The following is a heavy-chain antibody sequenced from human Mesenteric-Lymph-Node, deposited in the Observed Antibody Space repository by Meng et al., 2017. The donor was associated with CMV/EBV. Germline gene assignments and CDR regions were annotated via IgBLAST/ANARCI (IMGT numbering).Heavy chain of an antibody. CDR3: ARVTIDWSYYDRNSYYPNYFDS. D-gene: IGHD3-22*01. Sequence: SETLSLTCSVSGGSISSISYYWGWVRQAPGKGLEWIGSIYYSGGTYYNPSLKSRVTISVDTSTNHFSLKLSSVTAADSALYYCARVTIDWSYYDRNSYYPNYFDSWGQGTLVTVSS. CDR2: IYYSGGT. V-gene: IGHV4-39*07. J-gene: IGHJ4*02. CDR1: GGSISSISYY.